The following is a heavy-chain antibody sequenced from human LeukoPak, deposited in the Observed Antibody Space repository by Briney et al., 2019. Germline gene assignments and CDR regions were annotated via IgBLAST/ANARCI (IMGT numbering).Heavy chain of an antibody. J-gene: IGHJ4*02. V-gene: IGHV3-21*01. CDR1: GFTFNTYS. D-gene: IGHD7-27*01. CDR3: VRDKLTGASRLDY. CDR2: ISSRSDYI. Sequence: GGSLRLSCVASGFTFNTYSMNWVRQAPGKGLEWVSSISSRSDYIYYADSVRGRFTISRDNAKDSLYLQMNSLRAEDTAVYYCVRDKLTGASRLDYWGQGTLLTVSS.